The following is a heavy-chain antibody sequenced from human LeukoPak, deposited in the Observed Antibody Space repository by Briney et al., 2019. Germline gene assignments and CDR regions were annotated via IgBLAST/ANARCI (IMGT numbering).Heavy chain of an antibody. D-gene: IGHD2-15*01. Sequence: GGSLRLSCAASGFTFSDYYMSWIRQAPGKGLEWVSYISSSSSTIYYADSVKGRFTISRDNAKNSLYLQMNSLRAEDTAVYYCARSARKYCSGGSCLFDYWGQGTLVTVSS. CDR3: ARSARKYCSGGSCLFDY. J-gene: IGHJ4*02. V-gene: IGHV3-11*04. CDR2: ISSSSSTI. CDR1: GFTFSDYY.